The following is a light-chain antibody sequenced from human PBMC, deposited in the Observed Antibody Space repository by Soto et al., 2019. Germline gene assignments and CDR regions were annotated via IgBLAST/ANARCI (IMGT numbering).Light chain of an antibody. CDR1: QSVSNNY. CDR3: QQYWSSPPLT. CDR2: GAS. V-gene: IGKV3-20*01. J-gene: IGKJ4*01. Sequence: EIVLMQSPGTLSLSPGERATLSCRASQSVSNNYVAWYQQKPGQAPRLLIAGASSRATGIPDRFSGSGSGTDFTLTISRLAPEDFAVYYCQQYWSSPPLTFGGGTKVEIK.